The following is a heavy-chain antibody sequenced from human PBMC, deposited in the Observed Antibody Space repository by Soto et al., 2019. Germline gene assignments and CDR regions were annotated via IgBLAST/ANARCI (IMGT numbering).Heavy chain of an antibody. CDR1: GGSISSGDYY. CDR2: IYYSGST. CDR3: ARVGGYYYDSSGAFDI. Sequence: SETLSLTCTVSGGSISSGDYYWSWIRQPPGKGLEWIGYIYYSGSTYYNPSLKSRVTISVDTSKNQFSLKLSTVTAAETAVYYCARVGGYYYDSSGAFDIWGQGTMVTVS. D-gene: IGHD3-22*01. J-gene: IGHJ3*02. V-gene: IGHV4-30-4*01.